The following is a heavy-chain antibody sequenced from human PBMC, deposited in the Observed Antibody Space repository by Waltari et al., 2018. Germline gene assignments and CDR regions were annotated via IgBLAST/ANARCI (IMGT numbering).Heavy chain of an antibody. V-gene: IGHV4-38-2*02. Sequence: QVQLQESGPGLVKPSETLSLTCTVSGYSISSGYYWGWIRQPPGKGLEWIGSIYHSGSTYYNPSLKSRVTISVDTSKNQFSLKLSSVTAADTAVYYCARGALSRDFDYWGQGTLVTVSS. CDR3: ARGALSRDFDY. J-gene: IGHJ4*02. CDR1: GYSISSGYY. CDR2: IYHSGST.